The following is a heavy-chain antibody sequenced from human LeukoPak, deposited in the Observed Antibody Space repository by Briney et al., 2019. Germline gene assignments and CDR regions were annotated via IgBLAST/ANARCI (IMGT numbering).Heavy chain of an antibody. J-gene: IGHJ6*03. D-gene: IGHD1-26*01. V-gene: IGHV1-69*13. CDR2: IIPIFGTA. CDR3: GCAPRERGYYYYMDV. CDR1: GGTFSSYA. Sequence: ASVKVSCKASGGTFSSYAISWVRQAPGQGLEWMRGIIPIFGTANYAQKFQGRVTITADESTSTAYMELSSLRSEDTAVYYCGCAPRERGYYYYMDVWGKGTTVTISS.